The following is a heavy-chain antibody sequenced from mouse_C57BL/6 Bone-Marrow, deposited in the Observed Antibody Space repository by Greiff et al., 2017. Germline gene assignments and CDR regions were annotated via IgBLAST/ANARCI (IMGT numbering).Heavy chain of an antibody. V-gene: IGHV1-50*01. D-gene: IGHD2-4*01. CDR3: ARGGGDCDYYYAMDY. CDR1: GYTFTSYW. CDR2: VDPSDSYT. Sequence: QVQLQQPGAELVKPGASVKLSCKASGYTFTSYWMQWVKQRPGQGLEWIGQVDPSDSYTNYNQKFTGKATLTVDTSSSTAYMQLSSLTSEDSAVYNCARGGGDCDYYYAMDYWGQGTSVTVSS. J-gene: IGHJ4*01.